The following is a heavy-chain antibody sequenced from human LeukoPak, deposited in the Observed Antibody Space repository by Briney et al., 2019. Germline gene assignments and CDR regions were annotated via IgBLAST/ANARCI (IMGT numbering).Heavy chain of an antibody. CDR3: ARALYYYDSSGYYCDY. J-gene: IGHJ4*02. CDR1: GYTFTSYG. D-gene: IGHD3-22*01. Sequence: GASVKVSCKASGYTFTSYGISWVRQAPGQGLEWMGWISAYNGNTNYAQKLQGRVTMTTDTSTSTAYMELRRLRSDDTAVYYCARALYYYDSSGYYCDYWGQGTLVTVSS. CDR2: ISAYNGNT. V-gene: IGHV1-18*01.